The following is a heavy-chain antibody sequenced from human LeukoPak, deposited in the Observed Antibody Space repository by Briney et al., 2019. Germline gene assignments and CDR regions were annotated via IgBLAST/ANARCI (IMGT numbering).Heavy chain of an antibody. CDR1: GFTFSSDA. D-gene: IGHD4-11*01. Sequence: GGSLRLSCAASGFTFSSDAMSWVRQAPGKGLEWVSSISSSSSYIYYADSVKGRFTISRDNAKNSLYLQMNSLRAEDTAVYYCARDSTLLQSNAFDIWGQGTMVTVSS. CDR3: ARDSTLLQSNAFDI. V-gene: IGHV3-21*01. J-gene: IGHJ3*02. CDR2: ISSSSSYI.